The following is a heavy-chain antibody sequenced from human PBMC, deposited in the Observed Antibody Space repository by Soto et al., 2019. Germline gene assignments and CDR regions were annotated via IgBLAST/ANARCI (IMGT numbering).Heavy chain of an antibody. J-gene: IGHJ5*02. CDR3: ARDRVPYSSGSNWFDP. D-gene: IGHD3-22*01. CDR1: GFTFSSYA. CDR2: ISYDGSNK. V-gene: IGHV3-30-3*01. Sequence: PGGSLRLSCAASGFTFSSYAMHWVRQAPGKGLEWVAVISYDGSNKYYADSVKGRFPISRDNSKNTLYLQMNSLRAEDTAVYYCARDRVPYSSGSNWFDPWGQGTLVTVSS.